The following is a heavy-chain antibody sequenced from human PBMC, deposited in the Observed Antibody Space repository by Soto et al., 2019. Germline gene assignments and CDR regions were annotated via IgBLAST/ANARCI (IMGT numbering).Heavy chain of an antibody. D-gene: IGHD3-22*01. CDR1: GGSISSSSYY. CDR2: IYYSGST. J-gene: IGHJ4*02. Sequence: PWGTPSLTCTVSGGSISSSSYYWGWIRQPPGKGLEWIGSIYYSGSTYYNPSLKSRVTISVDTSKNQFSLKLSSVTAADTAVYYCARHVGWSTLLFYDSSGYQYSFDYWGQGPLVTVSS. CDR3: ARHVGWSTLLFYDSSGYQYSFDY. V-gene: IGHV4-39*01.